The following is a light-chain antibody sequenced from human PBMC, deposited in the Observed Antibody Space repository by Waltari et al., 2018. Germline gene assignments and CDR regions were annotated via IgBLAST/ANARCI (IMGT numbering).Light chain of an antibody. V-gene: IGLV2-14*03. Sequence: QSALTQPASVSGSPGQSITISCAGSRSDVGAYNYVSWSQQHPGKAPRLIIYDVSNRPSGVSNRFSGSRSGNTASLTISGLQAEDEADYYCASYTTSDSYVFGTGTEVTVL. CDR3: ASYTTSDSYV. CDR2: DVS. J-gene: IGLJ1*01. CDR1: RSDVGAYNY.